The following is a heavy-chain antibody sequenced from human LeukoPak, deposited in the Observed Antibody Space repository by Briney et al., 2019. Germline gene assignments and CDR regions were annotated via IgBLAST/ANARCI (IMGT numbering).Heavy chain of an antibody. J-gene: IGHJ5*02. CDR2: IYYSGST. V-gene: IGHV4-59*08. CDR3: ARHSSRAAKPPGFDP. D-gene: IGHD2-15*01. Sequence: SETLSLTCTVSGGSISSYYWSWIRQPPGKGLEWSGYIYYSGSTNYNPSLKSRVTISVDTSKNQFSLKLSSVTAADTAVYYCARHSSRAAKPPGFDPWGQGTLVTVSS. CDR1: GGSISSYY.